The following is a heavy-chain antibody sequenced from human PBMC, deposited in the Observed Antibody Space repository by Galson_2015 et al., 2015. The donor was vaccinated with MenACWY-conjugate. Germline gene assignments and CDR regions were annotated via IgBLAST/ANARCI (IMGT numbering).Heavy chain of an antibody. V-gene: IGHV1-2*04. CDR3: ARGSQTWELATPNFDY. CDR2: INPNSGGT. Sequence: SVKVSCKASGYTFTSYAMHWVRQAPGQGLEWMGWINPNSGGTNYAQKFQGWVTMTRDTSISTAYMELSRLRSDDTAVYYCARGSQTWELATPNFDYWGQGTLVTVSS. CDR1: GYTFTSYA. D-gene: IGHD1-26*01. J-gene: IGHJ4*02.